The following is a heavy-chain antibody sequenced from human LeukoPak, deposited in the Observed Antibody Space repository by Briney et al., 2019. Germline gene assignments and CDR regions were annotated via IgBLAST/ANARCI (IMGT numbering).Heavy chain of an antibody. Sequence: KASETLSLTCAVYGGSFSGYYWTWIRQPPGKGLEWIGEINHSGSTNYNPSLKSRVTISVDTSKNQFSLKLSSVTAADTAVYYCARYYYDSSGYYTFDYWGQGTLVTVSS. V-gene: IGHV4-34*01. CDR3: ARYYYDSSGYYTFDY. J-gene: IGHJ4*02. CDR2: INHSGST. D-gene: IGHD3-22*01. CDR1: GGSFSGYY.